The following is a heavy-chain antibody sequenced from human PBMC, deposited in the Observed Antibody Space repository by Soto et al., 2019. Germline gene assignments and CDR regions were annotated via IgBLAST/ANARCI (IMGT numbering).Heavy chain of an antibody. CDR3: AKDFGGLYNWFDP. D-gene: IGHD3-16*01. Sequence: ASVKVSCKASGYMFTSYDINWVRQAAGQGLEWLGRVNPNNGKTDYAQKFQGRLTMTGDTSISTVYMELSSLTSEDTAVYYCAKDFGGLYNWFDPWGQGTLVTVSS. V-gene: IGHV1-8*01. J-gene: IGHJ5*02. CDR1: GYMFTSYD. CDR2: VNPNNGKT.